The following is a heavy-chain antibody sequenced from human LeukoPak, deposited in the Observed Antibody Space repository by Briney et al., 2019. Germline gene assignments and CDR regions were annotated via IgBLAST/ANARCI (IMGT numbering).Heavy chain of an antibody. CDR3: AKDPNPYLYDSSGIHYMDV. V-gene: IGHV1-69*05. CDR2: IIPIFGTA. J-gene: IGHJ6*03. Sequence: SVKVSCKASGGTFSSYAISWVRQAPGQGLEWMGGIIPIFGTANYAQEFQGRVTITTDESTSTAYMELSSLRAEDMALYYCAKDPNPYLYDSSGIHYMDVWGKGTTVTVSS. D-gene: IGHD3-22*01. CDR1: GGTFSSYA.